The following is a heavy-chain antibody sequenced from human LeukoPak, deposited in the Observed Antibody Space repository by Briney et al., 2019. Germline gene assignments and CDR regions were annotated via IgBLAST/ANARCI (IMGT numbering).Heavy chain of an antibody. V-gene: IGHV3-74*01. CDR1: GFTVSSNC. D-gene: IGHD2-2*01. CDR2: INSDGSST. J-gene: IGHJ5*02. CDR3: ARSSTT. Sequence: GGSLRLSCAASGFTVSSNCMSWVRQAPGKGLEWVSRINSDGSSTSYADSVKGRFTISRDNAKNTLYLQMNSLRAEDTAVYYCARSSTTWGQGTLVTVSS.